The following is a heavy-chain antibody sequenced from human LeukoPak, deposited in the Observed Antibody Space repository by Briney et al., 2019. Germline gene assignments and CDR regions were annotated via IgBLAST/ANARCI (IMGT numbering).Heavy chain of an antibody. CDR2: INPNSGGT. CDR3: ARDISMVRGIISPFDY. D-gene: IGHD3-10*01. CDR1: GYTFSGYD. V-gene: IGHV1-2*02. Sequence: ASVKVSCKASGYTFSGYDIHWVRQAPGQGLEWMGWINPNSGGTNYAQKFQGRVSMTRDTSIRTAYLELRRLRSDDTAVYYCARDISMVRGIISPFDYWGQGTLVTVSS. J-gene: IGHJ4*02.